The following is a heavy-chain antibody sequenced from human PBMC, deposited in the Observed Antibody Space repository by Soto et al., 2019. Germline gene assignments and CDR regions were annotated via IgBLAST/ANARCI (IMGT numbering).Heavy chain of an antibody. J-gene: IGHJ4*02. CDR1: GYTFTSYG. CDR2: INVYNGNT. Sequence: QVQLVQSGAEVKKPGASVKVSCKASGYTFTSYGISWVRQAPGQGLEWMGWINVYNGNTNYAQKLQGRVTMTTDTSTSTAYLDLRSLRSDETALYFCARDTSRGEYDYWGQGTLVTVSS. CDR3: ARDTSRGEYDY. V-gene: IGHV1-18*01. D-gene: IGHD3-10*01.